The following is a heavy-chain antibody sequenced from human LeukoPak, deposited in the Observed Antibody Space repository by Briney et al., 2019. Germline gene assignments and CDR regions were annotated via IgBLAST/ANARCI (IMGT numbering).Heavy chain of an antibody. CDR3: ARVEYYDSSTVDY. CDR2: ISAYNGNT. CDR1: GYSFTSYG. D-gene: IGHD3-22*01. V-gene: IGHV1-18*01. J-gene: IGHJ4*02. Sequence: GESLKISCKGSGYSFTSYGISWVRQAPGQGLEWMGWISAYNGNTNYAQKLQGRVTMTTDTSTSTAYMELRSLRSDDTAVYYCARVEYYDSSTVDYWGQGTLVTVSS.